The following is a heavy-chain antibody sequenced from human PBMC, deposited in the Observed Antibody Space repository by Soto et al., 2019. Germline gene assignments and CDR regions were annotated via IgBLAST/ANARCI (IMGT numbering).Heavy chain of an antibody. CDR2: IVVGSGNT. J-gene: IGHJ6*02. CDR1: GFTFTSSA. CDR3: AAGIVVAPAAMINDYGMDV. V-gene: IGHV1-58*02. D-gene: IGHD2-2*01. Sequence: ASVKVSCKASGFTFTSSAMQWVRQARGQRLEWIGWIVVGSGNTNYAQKFQERVTITRDMSTSTAYMELSSLRSEDTAVYYCAAGIVVAPAAMINDYGMDVWGQGTTVNVSS.